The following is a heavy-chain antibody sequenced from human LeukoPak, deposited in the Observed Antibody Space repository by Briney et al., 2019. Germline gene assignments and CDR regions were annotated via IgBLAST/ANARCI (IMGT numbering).Heavy chain of an antibody. CDR1: GFTVSSNY. CDR3: ARDSPSGIPDY. CDR2: IYSGGST. V-gene: IGHV3-53*01. D-gene: IGHD1-26*01. J-gene: IGHJ4*02. Sequence: GGSLRLSCAASGFTVSSNYMSWVRQAPGKGLEWVSVIYSGGSTYYADSVKGRFTISRDNSKNTLYLQMNSLRAEDTAVYYCARDSPSGIPDYWGQGTLVTVSS.